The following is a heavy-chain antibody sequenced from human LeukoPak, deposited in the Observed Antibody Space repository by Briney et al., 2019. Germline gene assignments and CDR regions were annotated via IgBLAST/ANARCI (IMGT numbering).Heavy chain of an antibody. Sequence: GGSLRLSCAASGFTFSSYEMNWVRQAPGKGLEWVSYISCSGSTIYYADSVKGRFTISRDNAKSSLYLQMNSLRAEDTAVYYCARDHGITGTTIYPLWGQGTLVTVSS. CDR3: ARDHGITGTTIYPL. V-gene: IGHV3-48*03. D-gene: IGHD1-7*01. CDR2: ISCSGSTI. J-gene: IGHJ4*02. CDR1: GFTFSSYE.